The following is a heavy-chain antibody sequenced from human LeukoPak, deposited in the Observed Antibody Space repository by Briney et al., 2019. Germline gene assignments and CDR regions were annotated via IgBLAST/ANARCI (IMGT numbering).Heavy chain of an antibody. J-gene: IGHJ4*02. CDR1: SESFSGYF. CDR3: ARVRYGLFRFS. V-gene: IGHV3-20*04. Sequence: ETLSLTCAIYSESFSGYFWSWVRQAPGKGLEWVSGINWNGGSTGYADSVKGRFTISRDNAKNSLYLQMNSLRAEDTALYYCARVRYGLFRFSGGQGTLVTVSS. D-gene: IGHD3-16*02. CDR2: INWNGGST.